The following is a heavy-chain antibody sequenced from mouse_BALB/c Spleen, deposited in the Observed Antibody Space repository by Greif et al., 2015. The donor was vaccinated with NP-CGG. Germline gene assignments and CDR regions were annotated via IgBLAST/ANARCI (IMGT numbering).Heavy chain of an antibody. J-gene: IGHJ3*01. CDR1: GFTFNTNA. CDR3: VRDGYYSPFAY. V-gene: IGHV10S3*01. CDR2: IRSKSNNYAT. Sequence: EVQGVESGGGLVQPKGSLKLSCAASGFTFNTNAMNWVRQAPGKGLEWVARIRSKSNNYATYYADSVKDRFTISRDDSQSMLYLQMDNLKTEDTAMYYCVRDGYYSPFAYWGQGTLVTVSA. D-gene: IGHD2-3*01.